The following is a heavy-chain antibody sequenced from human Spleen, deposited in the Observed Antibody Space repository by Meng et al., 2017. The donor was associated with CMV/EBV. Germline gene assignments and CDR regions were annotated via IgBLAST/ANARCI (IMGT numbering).Heavy chain of an antibody. CDR2: ISAYNGNT. CDR3: ARVGGGYSGYDYGHDAFDI. J-gene: IGHJ3*02. V-gene: IGHV1-18*01. Sequence: ASVKVSCKASGYTFTSYGISWGRQAPGQGLEWVGWISAYNGNTNYAQKLQGRVTMTTDTSTSTAYMELRSLRSDDTAVYYCARVGGGYSGYDYGHDAFDIWGQGTMVTVSS. CDR1: GYTFTSYG. D-gene: IGHD5-12*01.